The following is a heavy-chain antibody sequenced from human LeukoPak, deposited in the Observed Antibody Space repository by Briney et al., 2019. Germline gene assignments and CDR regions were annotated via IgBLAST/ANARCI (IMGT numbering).Heavy chain of an antibody. CDR2: ISGSGGST. CDR3: ATLIYCSSTSCCTDYFDY. V-gene: IGHV3-23*01. J-gene: IGHJ4*02. D-gene: IGHD2-2*02. CDR1: GFTFSSYA. Sequence: PGGSLRLSCAASGFTFSSYAMSWVRQAPGKGLEWVSAISGSGGSTYYADSVKGRFTISRDNSKNTLYLQMNSLRAEDTAVYYCATLIYCSSTSCCTDYFDYWGQGTLVAVSS.